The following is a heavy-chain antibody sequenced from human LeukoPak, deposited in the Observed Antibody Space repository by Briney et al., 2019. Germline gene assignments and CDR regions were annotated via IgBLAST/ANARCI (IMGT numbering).Heavy chain of an antibody. Sequence: ASVKVSCKASGYTFTDYYIHWVRRAPGQGLEWMGWINPNIGATNYAQKFQGRVTMTRDTSIVTAYMELGRLGSDDTAVYYCARELNYDSSGYYFDYWGQGTLVTVSS. CDR1: GYTFTDYY. CDR2: INPNIGAT. J-gene: IGHJ4*02. CDR3: ARELNYDSSGYYFDY. V-gene: IGHV1-2*02. D-gene: IGHD3-22*01.